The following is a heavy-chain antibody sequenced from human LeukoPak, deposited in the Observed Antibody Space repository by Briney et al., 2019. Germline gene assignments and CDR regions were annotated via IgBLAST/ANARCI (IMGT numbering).Heavy chain of an antibody. CDR1: GYTFTGYY. J-gene: IGHJ4*02. D-gene: IGHD3-10*01. Sequence: ASVKVSCKASGYTFTGYYMHWVRQAPGQGLEWMGWINPNSGGTNYAQKFQGRVTMTRDTSISTAYMELSRPRSDDTAVYYCARDSLAFELWFGELTWGQGTLVTVSS. CDR2: INPNSGGT. CDR3: ARDSLAFELWFGELT. V-gene: IGHV1-2*02.